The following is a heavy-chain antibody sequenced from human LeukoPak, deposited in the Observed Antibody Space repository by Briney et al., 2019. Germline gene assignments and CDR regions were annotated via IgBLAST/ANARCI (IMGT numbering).Heavy chain of an antibody. CDR1: GFHFSSYG. CDR2: IWNDGTKK. CDR3: VRDNYNGYPDY. D-gene: IGHD5-18*01. V-gene: IGHV3-33*01. Sequence: GRSLRLSCAASGFHFSSYGMQRVRQAPGKGLEWVAVIWNDGTKKYYEDSVKGRFTISRDDSKNMLHLQMNSLRAEDTAVYYCVRDNYNGYPDYWGQGTRVTVSS. J-gene: IGHJ4*02.